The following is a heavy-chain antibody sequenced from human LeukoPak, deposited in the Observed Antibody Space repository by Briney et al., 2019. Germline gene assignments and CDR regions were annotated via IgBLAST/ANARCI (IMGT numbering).Heavy chain of an antibody. J-gene: IGHJ4*02. V-gene: IGHV3-30*04. D-gene: IGHD3-3*01. CDR1: GFTFSTYA. Sequence: PGGSLRLSCAASGFTFSTYAIHWVRQARGKGLEWVAVISYDGSNKYYADSVKGRFTISRDNSKNTLYLQMSSLRADDTAVYYCARGISGSGYYHFDYWGQGTLVTVSS. CDR2: ISYDGSNK. CDR3: ARGISGSGYYHFDY.